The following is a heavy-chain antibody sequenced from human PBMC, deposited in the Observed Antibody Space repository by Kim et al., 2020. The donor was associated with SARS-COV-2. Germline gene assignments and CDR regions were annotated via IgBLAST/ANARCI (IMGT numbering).Heavy chain of an antibody. CDR1: GGSISSSSYY. Sequence: SETLSLTCTVSGGSISSSSYYWGWIRQPPGKGLEWIGSIYYSGSTYYNPSLKSRVTISVDTSKNQFSLKLSSVTAADTAVYYCARHPPTGDLGSTYYFDYWGQGTLVTVSS. J-gene: IGHJ4*02. CDR2: IYYSGST. CDR3: ARHPPTGDLGSTYYFDY. D-gene: IGHD7-27*01. V-gene: IGHV4-39*01.